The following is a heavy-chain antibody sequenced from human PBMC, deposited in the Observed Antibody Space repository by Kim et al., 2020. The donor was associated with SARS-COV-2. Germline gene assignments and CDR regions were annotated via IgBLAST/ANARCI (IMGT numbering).Heavy chain of an antibody. J-gene: IGHJ4*02. D-gene: IGHD4-4*01. CDR1: GFTFSSYE. V-gene: IGHV3-48*03. CDR3: ARGPNYSPFDY. Sequence: GGSLRLSCAASGFTFSSYEMNWVRQAPGKGLEWVSYIIGSGTTIYYADSVRGRFTISRDNDKNSLYLQINSLGAKDTAVYYCARGPNYSPFDYWGQGTLVTVSS. CDR2: IIGSGTTI.